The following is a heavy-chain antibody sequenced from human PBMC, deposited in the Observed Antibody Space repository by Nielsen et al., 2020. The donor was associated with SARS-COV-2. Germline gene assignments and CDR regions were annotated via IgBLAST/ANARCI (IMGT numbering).Heavy chain of an antibody. CDR1: GFTFDDYA. V-gene: IGHV3-9*01. CDR3: AAAGTNYYYGMDV. D-gene: IGHD6-13*01. J-gene: IGHJ6*02. CDR2: ISWSSGSI. Sequence: GGSLRLSCAASGFTFDDYAMHWVRQAPGKGLEWVSGISWSSGSIGYADSVKGRFTISRDNAKNSLYLQMNSLRAEDTALYYCAAAGTNYYYGMDVWGQGTTVTVSS.